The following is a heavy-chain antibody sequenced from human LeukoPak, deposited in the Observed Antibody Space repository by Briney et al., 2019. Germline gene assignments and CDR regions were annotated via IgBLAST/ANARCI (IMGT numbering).Heavy chain of an antibody. V-gene: IGHV3-23*01. CDR1: GFTFSSYA. D-gene: IGHD4-17*01. Sequence: GGSLRLSCAASGFTFSSYAMSWVRQAPGKGLEWVSTISGSGSNTFYADSVKGRFTISRDNSKNTLYLQMNSLRAEDTAVYYCAKGGAAVTRYVDYWGQGTLVTVSS. J-gene: IGHJ4*02. CDR2: ISGSGSNT. CDR3: AKGGAAVTRYVDY.